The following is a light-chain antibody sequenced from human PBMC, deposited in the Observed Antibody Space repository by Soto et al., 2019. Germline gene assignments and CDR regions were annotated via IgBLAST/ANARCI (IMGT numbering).Light chain of an antibody. J-gene: IGKJ4*01. CDR3: QQYESYPMT. V-gene: IGKV1-5*03. CDR1: QSISSW. CDR2: KAS. Sequence: DSQMTQYPSTLSASVGDRVSITCRASQSISSWLAWYQQKPGKAPKLLISKASTLQSGVPPRFSVSGSGTEFTLTISSLQPDDFAPYYCQQYESYPMTFGGGTKVDIK.